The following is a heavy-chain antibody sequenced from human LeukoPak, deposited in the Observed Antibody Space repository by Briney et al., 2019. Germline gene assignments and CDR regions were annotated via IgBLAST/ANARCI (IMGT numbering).Heavy chain of an antibody. D-gene: IGHD3-9*01. J-gene: IGHJ4*02. Sequence: GGSLRLSCAASGFTFSSYGMHWVRQAPGKGLEWVAVISYDGSNKYYADSVKGRFTISRDDSKNTLYLQMNSLRAEDTAVYYCARGDSDFADYDILTGPYYFDYWGQGTLVIVSS. CDR3: ARGDSDFADYDILTGPYYFDY. V-gene: IGHV3-30*03. CDR1: GFTFSSYG. CDR2: ISYDGSNK.